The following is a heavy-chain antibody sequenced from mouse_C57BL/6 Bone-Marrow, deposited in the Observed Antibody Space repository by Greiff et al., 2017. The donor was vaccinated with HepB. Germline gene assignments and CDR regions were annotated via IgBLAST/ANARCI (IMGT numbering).Heavy chain of an antibody. CDR2: ISNGGGST. J-gene: IGHJ2*01. CDR1: GFTFSDYY. V-gene: IGHV5-12*01. CDR3: ARRANYYGRSLDY. D-gene: IGHD1-1*01. Sequence: EVMLVESGGGLVQPGGSLKLSCAASGFTFSDYYMYWVRQTPEKRLEWVAYISNGGGSTYYPDTVKGRFTISRDNAKNTLYLQMSRLKSEDTAMYYCARRANYYGRSLDYWGQGTTLTVSS.